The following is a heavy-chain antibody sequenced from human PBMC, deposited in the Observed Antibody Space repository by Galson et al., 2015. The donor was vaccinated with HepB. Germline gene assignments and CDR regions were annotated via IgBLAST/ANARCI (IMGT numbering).Heavy chain of an antibody. J-gene: IGHJ5*02. Sequence: SLRLSCAASGFTFSSYGMHWVRQAPGKGLEWVAVISYDGSNKYYADSVKGRFTISRDNSKNTLYLQMNSLRAEDTAVYYCAKPYNWNEWTGWFDPWGQGTLVTVSS. D-gene: IGHD1-20*01. CDR2: ISYDGSNK. CDR3: AKPYNWNEWTGWFDP. V-gene: IGHV3-30*18. CDR1: GFTFSSYG.